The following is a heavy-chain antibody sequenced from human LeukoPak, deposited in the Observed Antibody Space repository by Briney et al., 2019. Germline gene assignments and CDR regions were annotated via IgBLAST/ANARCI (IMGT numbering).Heavy chain of an antibody. CDR3: AKFAGTFDY. D-gene: IGHD1-26*01. CDR1: GFTSSSYG. V-gene: IGHV3-30*18. J-gene: IGHJ4*02. CDR2: IPYDGSNK. Sequence: QPGGSLRLSCAASGFTSSSYGMHWVRQAPGKGLEWVAVIPYDGSNKYYADSVKGRFTISRDNSKNTLYLQMNSLRAEDTAVYYCAKFAGTFDYWGQGTLVTVSS.